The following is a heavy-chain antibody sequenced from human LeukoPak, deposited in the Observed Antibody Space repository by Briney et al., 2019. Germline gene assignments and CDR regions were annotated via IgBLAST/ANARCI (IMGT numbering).Heavy chain of an antibody. V-gene: IGHV3-23*01. Sequence: GGSLRLSCAASGFTFSSYAMSWVRQAQGKGLEWVSAVSSSGGSTNYADYVKGQFTIPRDNSKNTVYLHMNNLRAEDTAVYYCAKEGRKTGNTYGYEFDSWGQGTLVTVSS. CDR3: AKEGRKTGNTYGYEFDS. J-gene: IGHJ4*02. CDR1: GFTFSSYA. CDR2: VSSSGGST. D-gene: IGHD5-18*01.